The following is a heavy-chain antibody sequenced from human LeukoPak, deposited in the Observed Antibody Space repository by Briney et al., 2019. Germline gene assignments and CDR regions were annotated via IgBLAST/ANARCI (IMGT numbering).Heavy chain of an antibody. Sequence: VSVKVSCKASGYTFSGSYMHWVRPAPGQGLEWMGWINPTSGVTKYAEKFQGRVTMTRDTSINTAYMEMSGLRSDDTAVYYCARDMYSGTYGHWGQGTLVTVSS. V-gene: IGHV1-2*02. D-gene: IGHD1-26*01. J-gene: IGHJ4*02. CDR3: ARDMYSGTYGH. CDR1: GYTFSGSY. CDR2: INPTSGVT.